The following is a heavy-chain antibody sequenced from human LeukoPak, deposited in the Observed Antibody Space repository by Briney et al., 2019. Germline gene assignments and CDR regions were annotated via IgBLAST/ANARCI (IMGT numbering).Heavy chain of an antibody. Sequence: GASVKVSCKASGYTFSDYYMHWVRQAPGQGLEWMGWINPNSGGTNYAQKFQGRVTMTRDTSISTAYMELSRLRSDDTAVYYCARIRGYSSGWDFDYWGQGTLVTVSS. D-gene: IGHD6-19*01. V-gene: IGHV1-2*02. J-gene: IGHJ4*02. CDR1: GYTFSDYY. CDR3: ARIRGYSSGWDFDY. CDR2: INPNSGGT.